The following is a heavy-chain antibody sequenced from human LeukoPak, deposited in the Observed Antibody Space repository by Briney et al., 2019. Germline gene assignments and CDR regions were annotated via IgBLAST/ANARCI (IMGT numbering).Heavy chain of an antibody. Sequence: PGGSLRLSCAASGFTFSSSSMNWVRQAPGKGLECVSSISSSSSYIYFADSVKGRFTISRDNAKSSVYLQMNSLRAEDTAVYYCARALASGSSAFDYWGQGTLVTVSS. J-gene: IGHJ4*02. CDR1: GFTFSSSS. CDR3: ARALASGSSAFDY. D-gene: IGHD1-26*01. V-gene: IGHV3-21*01. CDR2: ISSSSSYI.